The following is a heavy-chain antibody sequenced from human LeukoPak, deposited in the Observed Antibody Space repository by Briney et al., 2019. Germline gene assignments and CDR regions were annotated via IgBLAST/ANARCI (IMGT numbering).Heavy chain of an antibody. CDR1: GGSISSGSYY. Sequence: PSETLSLTCTVSGGSISSGSYYWSWIRQPAGKGLEWIGRIYTSGSTNYNPSLKSRVTTSVDTSKNQFSLKLSSVTAADTAVYYCARQVWYGCFDYWGQGTLVTVSS. D-gene: IGHD6-13*01. CDR3: ARQVWYGCFDY. J-gene: IGHJ4*02. CDR2: IYTSGST. V-gene: IGHV4-61*02.